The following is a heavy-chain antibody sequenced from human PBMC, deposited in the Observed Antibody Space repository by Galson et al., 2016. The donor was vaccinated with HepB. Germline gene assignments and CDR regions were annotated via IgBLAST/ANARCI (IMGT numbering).Heavy chain of an antibody. V-gene: IGHV6-1*01. J-gene: IGHJ4*02. CDR1: GDSVSSNSAT. CDR2: TYYRSKWYN. D-gene: IGHD2-15*01. Sequence: CAISGDSVSSNSATWNWIRQSPSRGLEWLGRTYYRSKWYNDYALSVKSRITINPDTSKNQFSLQLNSVTPEDTAVYYCARGHLVVPFSSYFDYWGQGSLVTVSS. CDR3: ARGHLVVPFSSYFDY.